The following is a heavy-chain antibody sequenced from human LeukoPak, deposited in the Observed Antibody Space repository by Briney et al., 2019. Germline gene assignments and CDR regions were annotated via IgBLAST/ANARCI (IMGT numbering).Heavy chain of an antibody. Sequence: PGGSLRLSCAASGFTFSSYWMSWVRQAPGKGLEWVANIKQDGSEKYYVDSVKGRFTISRDNAKNSLYLQMNSLRAEDTAVYYCAKDRVNYYDSSGYFDYWGQGTLVTVSS. CDR3: AKDRVNYYDSSGYFDY. D-gene: IGHD3-22*01. J-gene: IGHJ4*02. CDR2: IKQDGSEK. V-gene: IGHV3-7*01. CDR1: GFTFSSYW.